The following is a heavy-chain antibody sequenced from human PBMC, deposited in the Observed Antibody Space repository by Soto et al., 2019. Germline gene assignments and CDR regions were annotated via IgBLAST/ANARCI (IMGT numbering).Heavy chain of an antibody. J-gene: IGHJ3*02. D-gene: IGHD3-22*01. CDR2: ISYDGSNK. CDR1: GFTFSSYA. Sequence: QVQLVESGGGVVQPGRPLRLSCAASGFTFSSYAMHWVRQAPGKGLEWVAVISYDGSNKYYADSVKGRFTISRDNSKNTLYLQMNSLRAEDTAVYYCARDRGYYYDSSGYYGGAFDIWGQGTMVTVSS. V-gene: IGHV3-30-3*01. CDR3: ARDRGYYYDSSGYYGGAFDI.